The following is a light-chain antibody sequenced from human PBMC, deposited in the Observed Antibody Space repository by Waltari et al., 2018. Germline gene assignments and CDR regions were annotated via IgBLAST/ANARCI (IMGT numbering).Light chain of an antibody. CDR2: GTS. Sequence: EIVLTQSPGTLSLSPGERATLSCRASQSVSRSYLSWYQQKPGQAPRLLIYGTSSRSTGIPDRFSVSGSGTDFTLTISRLEPEDFAVYFCQQYTDSPPLTYGGGTRVEIK. CDR1: QSVSRSY. J-gene: IGKJ4*01. V-gene: IGKV3-20*01. CDR3: QQYTDSPPLT.